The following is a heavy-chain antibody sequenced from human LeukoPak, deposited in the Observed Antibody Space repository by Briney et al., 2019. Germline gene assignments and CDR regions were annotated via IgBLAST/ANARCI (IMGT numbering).Heavy chain of an antibody. Sequence: GGSLRLSCAASGFTFSSYGMHWVRQAPGKGLEWVAVIWYDGSNKYYADSVKGRFTISRDNSKNTLYLQMNSLRAEDTAVYYCARSVVPAAIDGDAFDIWGQGTMVTVSS. V-gene: IGHV3-33*01. CDR2: IWYDGSNK. CDR1: GFTFSSYG. J-gene: IGHJ3*02. CDR3: ARSVVPAAIDGDAFDI. D-gene: IGHD2-2*02.